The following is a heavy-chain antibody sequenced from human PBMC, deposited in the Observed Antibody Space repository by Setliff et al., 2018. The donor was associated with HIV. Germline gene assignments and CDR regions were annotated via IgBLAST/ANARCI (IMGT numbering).Heavy chain of an antibody. D-gene: IGHD5-12*01. J-gene: IGHJ4*02. V-gene: IGHV4-39*01. CDR3: ASYRKAERWLQLGGNFDY. CDR2: IYYSGST. Sequence: NPSETLSLTCTVPGGSISSSSYYWGWIRQPPGKGLEWIGSIYYSGSTYYNPSLKSRVTISVDTSKNQFSLKLSSVTAADTAVYYCASYRKAERWLQLGGNFDYWGQGALVTVSS. CDR1: GGSISSSSYY.